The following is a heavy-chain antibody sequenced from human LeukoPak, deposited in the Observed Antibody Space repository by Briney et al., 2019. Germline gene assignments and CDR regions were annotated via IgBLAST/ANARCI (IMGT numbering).Heavy chain of an antibody. Sequence: ASVKVSCKASGGTFSSYAISWVRQAPGQGLEWMGGIIPIFGTANYAQKFQGRVTTTTDESTSTAYMELSSLRSEDTAVYYCASGNWNYFSYYYYYYMDVWGKGTTVTVSS. CDR2: IIPIFGTA. D-gene: IGHD1-7*01. CDR1: GGTFSSYA. J-gene: IGHJ6*03. CDR3: ASGNWNYFSYYYYYYMDV. V-gene: IGHV1-69*05.